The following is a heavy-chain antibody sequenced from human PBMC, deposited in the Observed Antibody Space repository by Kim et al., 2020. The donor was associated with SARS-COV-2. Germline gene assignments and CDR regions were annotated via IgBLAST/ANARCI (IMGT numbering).Heavy chain of an antibody. D-gene: IGHD3-22*01. V-gene: IGHV3-23*01. CDR2: ISGRDGST. CDR1: GFSFSNYS. CDR3: AKGGTSTAHYSTSDF. J-gene: IGHJ4*02. Sequence: GGSLRLSCAASGFSFSNYSMTWVRQAPGKGLEWVSAISGRDGSTYYADSVKGRFTISRDNSKNTMFLQMNSLRAEDTAMYYCAKGGTSTAHYSTSDFWGQGTLVTVSS.